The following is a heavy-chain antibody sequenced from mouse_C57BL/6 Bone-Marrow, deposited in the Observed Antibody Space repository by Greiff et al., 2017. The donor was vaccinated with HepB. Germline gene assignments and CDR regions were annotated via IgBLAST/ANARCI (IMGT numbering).Heavy chain of an antibody. Sequence: VQLQQPGAELVKPGASVKMSCKASGYTFTSYWITWVKQRPGQGLEWIGDIYPGSGSTNYNEKFKSKATLTVDTSSSTAYMQLSRLTSEDSAVYYCARKDYGSFYAMDYWGQGTSVTVSS. D-gene: IGHD1-1*01. CDR2: IYPGSGST. V-gene: IGHV1-55*01. CDR3: ARKDYGSFYAMDY. J-gene: IGHJ4*01. CDR1: GYTFTSYW.